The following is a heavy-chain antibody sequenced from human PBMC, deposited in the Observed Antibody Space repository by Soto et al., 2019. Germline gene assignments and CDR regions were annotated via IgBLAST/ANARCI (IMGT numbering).Heavy chain of an antibody. CDR3: ARGYCSAVVCYLHYYYGIHV. CDR2: ISSNGGSA. D-gene: IGHD2-15*01. CDR1: GFTFRNYA. Sequence: GGSLRLSCAAAGFTFRNYAMNWVRQAPGKGLELVSSISSNGGSAYYADSVKGRFTISRDNSKNTLYLQMNSLRADDTAVYYCARGYCSAVVCYLHYYYGIHVWGQGTTVSVFS. J-gene: IGHJ6*02. V-gene: IGHV3-23*01.